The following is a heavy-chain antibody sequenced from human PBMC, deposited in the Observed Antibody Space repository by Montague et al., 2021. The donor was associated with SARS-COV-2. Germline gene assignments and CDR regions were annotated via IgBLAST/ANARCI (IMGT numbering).Heavy chain of an antibody. D-gene: IGHD2-2*01. CDR3: AKGVSQLLMRDAFDL. J-gene: IGHJ3*01. CDR2: ISYDGSNK. V-gene: IGHV3-30*18. CDR1: GFSFSNYG. Sequence: SLSLSCAASGFSFSNYGMHWVRQAPGKGLEWVAVISYDGSNKYYADSVKGRFTISRDNSKNTLYLQMNSLRAEDTAVYYCAKGVSQLLMRDAFDLWGQGTVVTVSS.